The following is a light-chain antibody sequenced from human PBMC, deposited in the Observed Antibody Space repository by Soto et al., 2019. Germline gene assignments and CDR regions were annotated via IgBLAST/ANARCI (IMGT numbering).Light chain of an antibody. J-gene: IGLJ2*01. V-gene: IGLV2-14*01. Sequence: QSALTQPASVSGSPGQSITSSCTGTSSDVGAYNYVSWYQQHPGKAPKLMIFEVSDRPSGVSNRFSGSKSGNTASLTISGLQAEDEADYYCSSYTSSNTLVFGGATKLTVL. CDR1: SSDVGAYNY. CDR3: SSYTSSNTLV. CDR2: EVS.